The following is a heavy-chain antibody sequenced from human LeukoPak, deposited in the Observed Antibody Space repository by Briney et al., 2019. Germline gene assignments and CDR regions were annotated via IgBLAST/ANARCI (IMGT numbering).Heavy chain of an antibody. Sequence: SETLSLTCTVSDGSISGYYWSWIRQPPGTGKEWVGYVYYSGSSNYNPSLKSRVTISVDTSKNQFSLKLSSVTAADTAVYYCARRRYNYASGSYFDYWGQGTLVTVSS. CDR1: DGSISGYY. CDR2: VYYSGSS. CDR3: ARRRYNYASGSYFDY. D-gene: IGHD3-10*01. J-gene: IGHJ4*02. V-gene: IGHV4-59*01.